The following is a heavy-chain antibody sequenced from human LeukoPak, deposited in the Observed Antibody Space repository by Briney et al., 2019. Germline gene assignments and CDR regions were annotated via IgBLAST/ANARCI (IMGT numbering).Heavy chain of an antibody. CDR2: LYNTGNT. Sequence: LAGGSLRLSCAASGLFVSSKSMTWVRQAPGKGLEWVSSLYNTGNTYYADSVKGRFIFSRDNSKNTVFLQMNSLRAEDTAVYFCAARDCNDSGCHAGVFDYWGQGTLVTVPS. D-gene: IGHD2-2*01. CDR1: GLFVSSKS. J-gene: IGHJ4*02. V-gene: IGHV3-53*01. CDR3: AARDCNDSGCHAGVFDY.